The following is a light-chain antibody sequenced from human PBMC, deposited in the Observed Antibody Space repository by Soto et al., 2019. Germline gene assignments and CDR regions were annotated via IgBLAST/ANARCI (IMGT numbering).Light chain of an antibody. J-gene: IGKJ4*01. CDR1: QSVDNY. Sequence: EIVLTQSPATLYLSPGERVTLSCRASQSVDNYLAWYQQKPGQAPRLLIYDASNRATGIPARFSGSGSVTDFSLTISSLEPEDFAVYYCQQRSQWPLTFGGGTRVEIK. CDR3: QQRSQWPLT. V-gene: IGKV3-11*01. CDR2: DAS.